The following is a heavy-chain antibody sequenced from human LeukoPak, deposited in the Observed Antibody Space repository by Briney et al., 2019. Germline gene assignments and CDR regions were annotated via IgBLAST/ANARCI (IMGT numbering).Heavy chain of an antibody. V-gene: IGHV4-39*07. CDR1: GVSISTHFYY. CDR3: VRSETIWYYFDY. CDR2: MYYRGST. J-gene: IGHJ4*02. D-gene: IGHD1-7*01. Sequence: SETLSLTCTVSGVSISTHFYYWGWIRQTPGKALEWIGNMYYRGSTYYNPSLNSRVSMSLGTSKNQFSLRLSSVTAADTAVYFCVRSETIWYYFDYWGQGRLVTVSS.